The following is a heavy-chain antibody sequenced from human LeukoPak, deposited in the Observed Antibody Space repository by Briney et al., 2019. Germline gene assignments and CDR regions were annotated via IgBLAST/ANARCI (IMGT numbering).Heavy chain of an antibody. CDR2: IYYSGST. Sequence: SETLSLTCAVYGGSFSGYYWGRIRQPPGKGLEWIGSIYYSGSTYYNPSLKSRVTISVDTSKNQFSLKLSSVTAADTAVYYCARDISAYLDYWGQGTLVTVSS. D-gene: IGHD3-9*01. J-gene: IGHJ4*02. V-gene: IGHV4-34*01. CDR3: ARDISAYLDY. CDR1: GGSFSGYY.